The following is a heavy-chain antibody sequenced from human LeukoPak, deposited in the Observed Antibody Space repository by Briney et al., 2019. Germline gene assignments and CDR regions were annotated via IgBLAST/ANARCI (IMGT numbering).Heavy chain of an antibody. V-gene: IGHV3-7*01. D-gene: IGHD3-3*01. CDR2: IHEDGSVK. CDR3: ARDKRIFGVVIPLYYMDV. Sequence: GGSLRLSCAASGFSFTAYAMSWFRQAPGKGLEWVANIHEDGSVKNYVDSVKGRFTISRDNAKNSLYLQMNSLRAEDTAVYYCARDKRIFGVVIPLYYMDVWGKGTTVTVSS. CDR1: GFSFTAYA. J-gene: IGHJ6*03.